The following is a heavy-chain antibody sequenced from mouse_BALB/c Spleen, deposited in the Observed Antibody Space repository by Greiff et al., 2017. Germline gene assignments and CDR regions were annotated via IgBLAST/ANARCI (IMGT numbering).Heavy chain of an antibody. V-gene: IGHV1-69*01. Sequence: VQLQQSGAELVMPGASVKMSCKASGYTFTDYWMHWVKQRPGQGLEWIGAIDTSDSYTSYNQKFKGKATLTVDESSSTAYMQLSSLTSEDSAVYYCARSTMITTWFAYWGQGTLVTVSA. CDR1: GYTFTDYW. D-gene: IGHD2-4*01. J-gene: IGHJ3*01. CDR3: ARSTMITTWFAY. CDR2: IDTSDSYT.